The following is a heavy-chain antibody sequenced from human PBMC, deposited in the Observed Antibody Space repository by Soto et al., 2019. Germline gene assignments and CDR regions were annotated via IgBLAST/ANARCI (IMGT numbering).Heavy chain of an antibody. J-gene: IGHJ3*02. Sequence: GGSLRLSCAASGFTFSSYAMSWVRQAPGKGLEWVSAISGSGGSTYYADSVKGRFTISRDNSKNTLYLQMNSLRAEDTAVYYCAKVSGTVTTKQGAFDIWGQGTMVTVSS. CDR3: AKVSGTVTTKQGAFDI. D-gene: IGHD4-17*01. CDR1: GFTFSSYA. CDR2: ISGSGGST. V-gene: IGHV3-23*01.